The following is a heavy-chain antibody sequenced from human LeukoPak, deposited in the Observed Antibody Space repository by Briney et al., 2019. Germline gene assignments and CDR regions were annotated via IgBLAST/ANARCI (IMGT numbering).Heavy chain of an antibody. CDR1: GGTFSSYA. Sequence: SVKVSCKASGGTFSSYAISWVRQAPGQGLEWMGGIIPIFGTANYAQKFQGRVTITADESTSTAYMELSSLRSEDTAVYYCARDYYDSSGYYLDWFDPWGQGTLVTVSS. J-gene: IGHJ5*02. V-gene: IGHV1-69*13. D-gene: IGHD3-22*01. CDR3: ARDYYDSSGYYLDWFDP. CDR2: IIPIFGTA.